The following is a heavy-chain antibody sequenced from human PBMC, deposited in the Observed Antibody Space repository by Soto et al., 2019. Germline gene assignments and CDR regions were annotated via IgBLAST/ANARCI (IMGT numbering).Heavy chain of an antibody. D-gene: IGHD5-18*01. J-gene: IGHJ4*02. Sequence: GGSLRLSCTASGFTFGDYAMSWVRQAPGKGLEWVGFIRSKAYGGTTEYAASVKGRFTISRDDSKSIAYLQMNSLKTEDTAVYYCTRTATHTAMDYWGQGTLFTVSS. CDR3: TRTATHTAMDY. V-gene: IGHV3-49*04. CDR2: IRSKAYGGTT. CDR1: GFTFGDYA.